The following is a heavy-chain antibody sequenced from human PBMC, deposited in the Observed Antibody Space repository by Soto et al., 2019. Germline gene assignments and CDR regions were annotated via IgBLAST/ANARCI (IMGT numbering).Heavy chain of an antibody. CDR2: ISYDGSNK. D-gene: IGHD6-13*01. CDR3: AKDYQQLVEGENWFDP. CDR1: GFTFSSYG. Sequence: PGGSLRLSCAASGFTFSSYGMHWVRQAPGKGLEWVAVISYDGSNKYYADSVKGRFTISRDNSKNTLYLQMNSLRAEDTAVYYCAKDYQQLVEGENWFDPWGQGTLVTVSS. J-gene: IGHJ5*02. V-gene: IGHV3-30*18.